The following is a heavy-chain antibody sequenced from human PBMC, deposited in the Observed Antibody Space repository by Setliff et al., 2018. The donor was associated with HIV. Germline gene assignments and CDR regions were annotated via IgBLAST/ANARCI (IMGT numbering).Heavy chain of an antibody. Sequence: ASVKVSCKASGYTVTTYGISWVRQAPGQGLEWMGWFNTETRNPTYAQAFKGRLVFSLDTSVSTTYLQINSLKAEDTARYYCARVGSYWSTFDYWGQGALVTVSS. CDR3: ARVGSYWSTFDY. V-gene: IGHV7-4-1*02. D-gene: IGHD1-26*01. CDR1: GYTVTTYG. CDR2: FNTETRNP. J-gene: IGHJ4*02.